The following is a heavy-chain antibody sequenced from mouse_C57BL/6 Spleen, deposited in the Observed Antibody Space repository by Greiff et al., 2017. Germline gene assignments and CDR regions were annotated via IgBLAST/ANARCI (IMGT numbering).Heavy chain of an antibody. CDR2: INPSSGYT. J-gene: IGHJ2*01. CDR3: ARSGYYDYDGGVDY. V-gene: IGHV1-4*01. D-gene: IGHD2-4*01. CDR1: GYTFTSYT. Sequence: QVQLKESGAELARPGASVKMSCKASGYTFTSYTMHWVKQRPGQGLEWIGYINPSSGYTKYNQKFKDKATLTADKSSSTAYMQLSSLTSEDSAVYYCARSGYYDYDGGVDYWGQGTTLTVSS.